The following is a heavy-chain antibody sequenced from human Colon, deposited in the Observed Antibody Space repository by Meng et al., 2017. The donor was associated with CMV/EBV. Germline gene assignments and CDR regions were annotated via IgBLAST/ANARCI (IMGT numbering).Heavy chain of an antibody. J-gene: IGHJ3*02. CDR2: TNSDGSKT. CDR3: VRDGWGADVFDI. Sequence: GESLKISCAASGFIFSKYWMHWVRQAPGEGLVWVSRTNSDGSKTTYADSVKGRFTISRDNAKNTLDLEMQSLRAEDTAIYYCVRDGWGADVFDIWGQGTMVTVSS. V-gene: IGHV3-74*01. CDR1: GFIFSKYW. D-gene: IGHD2-2*03.